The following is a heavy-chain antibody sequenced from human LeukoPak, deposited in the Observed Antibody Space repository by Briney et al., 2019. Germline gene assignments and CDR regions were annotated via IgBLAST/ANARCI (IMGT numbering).Heavy chain of an antibody. Sequence: PSETLSLTCTVSGGSISSSSYYWGWIRQPPGKGLEWIGTMFYSGVTYYNPSLKSRVTLSVGTSKNQFSLKLSSVTAADTAVYYCAAWVTTATTATFDMWGQGTMVTVSS. CDR3: AAWVTTATTATFDM. J-gene: IGHJ3*02. CDR2: MFYSGVT. V-gene: IGHV4-39*01. D-gene: IGHD1-1*01. CDR1: GGSISSSSYY.